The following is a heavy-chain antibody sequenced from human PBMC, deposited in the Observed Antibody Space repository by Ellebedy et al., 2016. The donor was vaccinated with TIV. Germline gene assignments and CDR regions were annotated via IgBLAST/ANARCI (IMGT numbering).Heavy chain of an antibody. CDR2: IGTAGDT. Sequence: GESLKISXAASGFTFSRHDMHWVRQATGKGLEWVSAIGTAGDTYYPGSVKGRFSISRDTSKNTLFLQMNSLRADDTAIYYCAVGRPNYGDFPSWGQGTLATVSS. D-gene: IGHD4-17*01. CDR3: AVGRPNYGDFPS. J-gene: IGHJ5*02. CDR1: GFTFSRHD. V-gene: IGHV3-13*01.